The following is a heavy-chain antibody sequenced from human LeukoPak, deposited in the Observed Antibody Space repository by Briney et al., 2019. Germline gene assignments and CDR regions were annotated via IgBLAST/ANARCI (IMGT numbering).Heavy chain of an antibody. CDR3: VRAEGSSGSSEYFQH. V-gene: IGHV3-21*01. CDR1: GFTFSRYS. CDR2: VSGSSNDK. D-gene: IGHD5-12*01. J-gene: IGHJ1*01. Sequence: KPGGSLRLSCLAPGFTFSRYSMKWVHQAPGKGLEWVSSVSGSSNDKHYRDSVKGRFTISRDNAKNSLFLQMNSLRAEDTAVYYCVRAEGSSGSSEYFQHWGQGTLVTVPS.